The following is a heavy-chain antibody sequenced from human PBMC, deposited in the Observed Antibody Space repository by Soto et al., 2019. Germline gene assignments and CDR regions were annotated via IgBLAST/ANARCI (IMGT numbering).Heavy chain of an antibody. CDR3: ARDRVGWFGEIDY. Sequence: QVQLVESGGGLVKPGGSLRLSCAACGFTFSDYYMSWIRQAPGKGLEWISYISSSGSYTNYADSVKGRFTISRDNAKNSLYLQMNSLRAEDTAVYYCARDRVGWFGEIDYWGQGTLVTVSS. D-gene: IGHD3-10*01. J-gene: IGHJ4*02. CDR2: ISSSGSYT. V-gene: IGHV3-11*05. CDR1: GFTFSDYY.